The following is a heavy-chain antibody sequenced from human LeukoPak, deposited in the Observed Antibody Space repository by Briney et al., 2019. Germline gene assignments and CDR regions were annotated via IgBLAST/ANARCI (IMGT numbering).Heavy chain of an antibody. V-gene: IGHV4-39*01. CDR1: GGSFSISGNY. CDR2: INFGGST. D-gene: IGHD2-2*01. Sequence: PWKPLPLPCTFSGGSFSISGNYWGGFPRPPGKGLEGFGGINFGGSTYYNPSLKSRVTISVDTSKNQFSLKLSSVTAADTAVYYCARHEGYCSSTSCYQLYYGMDVWGQGTTVTVSS. J-gene: IGHJ6*02. CDR3: ARHEGYCSSTSCYQLYYGMDV.